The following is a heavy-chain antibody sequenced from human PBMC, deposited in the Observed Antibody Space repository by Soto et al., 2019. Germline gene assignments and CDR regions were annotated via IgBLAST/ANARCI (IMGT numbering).Heavy chain of an antibody. CDR1: GGSFNGYY. J-gene: IGHJ4*02. D-gene: IGHD1-1*01. CDR2: INHSGST. V-gene: IGHV4-34*01. CDR3: ARSPDNYYFDA. Sequence: SETLSLTCAVYGGSFNGYYWTWIRQPPGKGPEWIGDINHSGSTNYNPSLKSRVTISVDTSKNQFSLKLRSVTAAGMAVFYCARSPDNYYFDAWGQGTLVTVSS.